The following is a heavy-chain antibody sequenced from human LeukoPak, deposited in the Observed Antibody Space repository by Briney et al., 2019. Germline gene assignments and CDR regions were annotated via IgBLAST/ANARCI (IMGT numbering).Heavy chain of an antibody. V-gene: IGHV4-34*01. CDR2: INHSGST. D-gene: IGHD3-9*01. CDR3: ARGGYYDILTGYYAR. J-gene: IGHJ4*02. Sequence: SETLSFTCAVYGGSFSGYYWSWIRQPPGKGLEWIGEINHSGSTNYNPSLKSRVTISVDTSKNQFSLKLSSVTAADTAVYYCARGGYYDILTGYYARWGQGTLVTVSS. CDR1: GGSFSGYY.